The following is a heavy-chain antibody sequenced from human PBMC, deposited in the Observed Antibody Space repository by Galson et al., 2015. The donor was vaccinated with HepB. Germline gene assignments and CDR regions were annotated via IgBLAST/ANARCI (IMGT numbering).Heavy chain of an antibody. CDR3: ARWGMDALDV. Sequence: SVKVSCKASGDTLTSYSIGWLRQAPGQGLEWMGRIIAVLDLPEYAQKFQGRVTITADRSTSTAYMELSSLRSDDTAVYFCARWGMDALDVWGQGTKVTVSS. D-gene: IGHD7-27*01. V-gene: IGHV1-69*02. CDR2: IIAVLDLP. J-gene: IGHJ3*01. CDR1: GDTLTSYS.